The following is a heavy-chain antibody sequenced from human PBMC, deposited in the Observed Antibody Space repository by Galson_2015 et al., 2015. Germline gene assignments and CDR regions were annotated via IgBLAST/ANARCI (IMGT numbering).Heavy chain of an antibody. J-gene: IGHJ5*02. CDR3: IIHPHCSRET. CDR1: GFTFSDAW. V-gene: IGHV3-15*01. D-gene: IGHD6-13*01. CDR2: IKSKTDGGTT. Sequence: SLRLSCAASGFTFSDAWMSWVRQAPGKGLVWVGRIKSKTDGGTTDSAAPLKDRFTIPRDDSKNMVYVDMKSLSTDDTALYYCIIHPHCSRETWGQATLVTVSS.